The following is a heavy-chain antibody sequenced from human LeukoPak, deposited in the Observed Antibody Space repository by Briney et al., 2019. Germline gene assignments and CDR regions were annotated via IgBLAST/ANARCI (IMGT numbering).Heavy chain of an antibody. CDR2: INHSGST. CDR3: ARAAPLLWFGELWNNWFDP. CDR1: GGSISYYY. Sequence: SETLSLTCTVSGGSISYYYWSWIRQPPGKGLEWIGEINHSGSTNYNPSLKSRVTISVDTSKNQFSLKLSSVTAADTAVYYCARAAPLLWFGELWNNWFDPWGQGTLVTVSS. V-gene: IGHV4-34*01. D-gene: IGHD3-10*01. J-gene: IGHJ5*02.